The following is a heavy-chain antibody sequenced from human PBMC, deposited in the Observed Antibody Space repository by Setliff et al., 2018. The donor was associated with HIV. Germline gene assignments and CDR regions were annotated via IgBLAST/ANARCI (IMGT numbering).Heavy chain of an antibody. J-gene: IGHJ4*02. CDR3: ARGRYSSGLTDY. D-gene: IGHD6-19*01. V-gene: IGHV1-8*02. Sequence: ASVKVSCKASGYTFSNYDINWVRQATGQGLEWMGWMNPKSGNSGHAQKFQGRITMTRNTSITTAYMELISLKSEDTAVYYCARGRYSSGLTDYWGQGTLGTSPQ. CDR2: MNPKSGNS. CDR1: GYTFSNYD.